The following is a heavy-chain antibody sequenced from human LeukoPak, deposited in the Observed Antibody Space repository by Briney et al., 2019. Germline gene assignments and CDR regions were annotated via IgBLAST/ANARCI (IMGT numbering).Heavy chain of an antibody. CDR3: ARGRLAMAMTPYFDY. V-gene: IGHV4-31*03. Sequence: SETLSLTCTVSGGSISSGGYYWSWIRQHPGKGLEWIGYIYYSGSTYYNPSLKSRVTISVDTSKNQFSLKLSSVTAADTAVYYCARGRLAMAMTPYFDYWGQGTLVTVSS. CDR1: GGSISSGGYY. D-gene: IGHD5-18*01. J-gene: IGHJ4*02. CDR2: IYYSGST.